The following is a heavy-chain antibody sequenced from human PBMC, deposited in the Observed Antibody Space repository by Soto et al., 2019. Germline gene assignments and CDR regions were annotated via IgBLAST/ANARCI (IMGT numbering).Heavy chain of an antibody. CDR2: IFSDNER. V-gene: IGHV2-26*01. D-gene: IGHD4-17*01. J-gene: IGHJ6*02. CDR3: VRMNADSYQFYYAMDV. Sequence: SGPTLVNPTETLTLTCTVSGFSLSTGRMGVSWIRQPPGKALEWLAHIFSDNERSYSTSMQGRLTISKDPSGSQVVLSMTNLDPVDTGTYYCVRMNADSYQFYYAMDVWGQGATVTVSS. CDR1: GFSLSTGRMG.